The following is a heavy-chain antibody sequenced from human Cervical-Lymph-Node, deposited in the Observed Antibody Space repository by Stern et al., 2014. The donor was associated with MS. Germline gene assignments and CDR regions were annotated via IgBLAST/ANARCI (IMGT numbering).Heavy chain of an antibody. V-gene: IGHV3-9*01. CDR1: GFRFDDYA. J-gene: IGHJ6*02. CDR2: IRWSRGKM. CDR3: ARAIGFCSGGNCEPYYYYGIDV. Sequence: EVQLVESGGDLVQPGRSLRLSCAASGFRFDDYAMYWVRPAPGKGLEWVSGIRWSRGKMGYADSVKGRFTISRDNVKNSLFLQMNSLRSEDTASYYCARAIGFCSGGNCEPYYYYGIDVWGQGTRVTVSS. D-gene: IGHD2-15*01.